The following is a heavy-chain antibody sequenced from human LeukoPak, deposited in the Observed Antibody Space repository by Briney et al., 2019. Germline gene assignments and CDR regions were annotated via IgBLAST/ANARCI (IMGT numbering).Heavy chain of an antibody. Sequence: GGSLRLSCAASGFTFDDFVMHWLRHAPGKGLEWVSSISWNSNSVGYADSVKGRFTISRDNAKNSLYLQMSSLRTEDMALYYCARETWNAFDIWGQGTMVTVSS. CDR1: GFTFDDFV. V-gene: IGHV3-9*03. CDR3: ARETWNAFDI. J-gene: IGHJ3*02. CDR2: ISWNSNSV. D-gene: IGHD1-1*01.